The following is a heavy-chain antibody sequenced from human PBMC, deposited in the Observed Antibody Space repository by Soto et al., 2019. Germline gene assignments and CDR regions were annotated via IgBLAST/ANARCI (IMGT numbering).Heavy chain of an antibody. D-gene: IGHD6-6*01. V-gene: IGHV4-39*01. J-gene: IGHJ6*02. CDR1: GDSITSNSYF. CDR3: ARGRGSSSWGDYYYYYGMDV. CDR2: IYYSGTT. Sequence: SETLSLTCTVSGDSITSNSYFWAWIRQPPGKGLEWIGSIYYSGTTYYNPSLKSRVTISVDRSKNRFSLKLSSVTAADTAVYYCARGRGSSSWGDYYYYYGMDVWGQGTTVTVSS.